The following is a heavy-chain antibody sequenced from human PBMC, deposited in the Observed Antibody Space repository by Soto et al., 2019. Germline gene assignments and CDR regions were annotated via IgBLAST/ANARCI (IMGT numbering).Heavy chain of an antibody. CDR2: IYYSGST. J-gene: IGHJ4*02. Sequence: SETLSLTCTVSGGSISSSSYYWGWIRQPPGKGLEWIGSIYYSGSTYYNPSLKSRVTISVDTSKNQFSLKLSSVTAADTAVYYCARRFGPFDCWGQGTLVTVSS. V-gene: IGHV4-39*01. CDR1: GGSISSSSYY. D-gene: IGHD3-10*01. CDR3: ARRFGPFDC.